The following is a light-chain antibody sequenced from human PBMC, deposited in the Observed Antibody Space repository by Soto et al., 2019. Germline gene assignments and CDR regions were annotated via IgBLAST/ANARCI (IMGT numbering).Light chain of an antibody. V-gene: IGKV1-39*01. CDR1: QSISAY. J-gene: IGKJ5*01. CDR2: AAT. Sequence: DIQMTQSPSSLFASVGDRVTITCRASQSISAYLNWYQQRPGKAPSLLIYAATRLHRGVPSRLSGSGSGTDFTLTISSLQPEDFATYYCQRSYRSISFGQGTRLQMK. CDR3: QRSYRSIS.